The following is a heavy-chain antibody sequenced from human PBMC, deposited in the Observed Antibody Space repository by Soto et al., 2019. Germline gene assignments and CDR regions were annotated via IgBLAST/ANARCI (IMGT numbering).Heavy chain of an antibody. Sequence: PGESLKISCKASGYNFITYWIAWVRQTPGKGLEWMGIIYPGDSDTTYSPSFQGQVTISADKSINTAYLQWSSLKASDTAMYYCLTSYYFRSGSGPYYSGLDVWGQGTTVTVSS. CDR2: IYPGDSDT. CDR3: LTSYYFRSGSGPYYSGLDV. CDR1: GYNFITYW. J-gene: IGHJ6*02. D-gene: IGHD3-10*01. V-gene: IGHV5-51*01.